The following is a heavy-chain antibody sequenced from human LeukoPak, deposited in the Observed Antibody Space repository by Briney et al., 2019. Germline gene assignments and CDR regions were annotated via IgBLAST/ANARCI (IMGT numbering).Heavy chain of an antibody. V-gene: IGHV1-58*01. CDR2: IVVGSGNT. Sequence: TSVKVSCKASGFTFTSSAVQWVRQARGQRLEWIGWIVVGSGNTSYAQEFQERVTITRDMSTSTAYMELSSLRSEDTAVYYCAASPDYYDSSGYSYYFDYWGQGTLVTVSS. J-gene: IGHJ4*02. D-gene: IGHD3-22*01. CDR1: GFTFTSSA. CDR3: AASPDYYDSSGYSYYFDY.